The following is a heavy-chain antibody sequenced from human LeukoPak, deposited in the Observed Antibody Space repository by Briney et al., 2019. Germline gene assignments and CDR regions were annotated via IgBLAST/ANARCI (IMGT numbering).Heavy chain of an antibody. CDR2: MNPNSGNT. CDR3: ARGPKWTGSYYYFDF. V-gene: IGHV1-8*01. CDR1: GYTFPSYD. Sequence: ASVKVSCKTSGYTFPSYDINWVRQATGQGLEWMGWMNPNSGNTGYAQKFQGRVTITRNTSIGTAYMELNSLRSEDTAVYFCARGPKWTGSYYYFDFWGQGTLVTVSS. J-gene: IGHJ4*02. D-gene: IGHD1-26*01.